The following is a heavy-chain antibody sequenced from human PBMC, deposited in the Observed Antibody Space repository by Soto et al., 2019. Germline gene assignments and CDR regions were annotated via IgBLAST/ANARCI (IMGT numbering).Heavy chain of an antibody. V-gene: IGHV4-31*03. CDR2: IYYSGST. Sequence: SETLSLTCTVSGGSISSGGYYWSWIRQHPGKGLEWIGYIYYSGSTYYNPSLKSRVTISVDTSKNQFSLKLSSVTAADTAVYYCARSIWELYTMVRDFNWFDPWGQGTLVTVSS. CDR3: ARSIWELYTMVRDFNWFDP. J-gene: IGHJ5*02. D-gene: IGHD3-10*01. CDR1: GGSISSGGYY.